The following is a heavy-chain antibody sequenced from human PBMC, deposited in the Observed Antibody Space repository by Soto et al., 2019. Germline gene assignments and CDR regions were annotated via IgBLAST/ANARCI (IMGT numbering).Heavy chain of an antibody. CDR2: FDPEDGET. J-gene: IGHJ5*02. Sequence: ASVKVSCKVSGYTLTELSMHWVRQAPGKGLEWMGGFDPEDGETIYAQKFQGRVTMTEDTSTDTAYMELSSLRSEDTAVYYCATYKSSTPLTTETNWFDPWGQGTLVTVSS. D-gene: IGHD3-3*01. V-gene: IGHV1-24*01. CDR3: ATYKSSTPLTTETNWFDP. CDR1: GYTLTELS.